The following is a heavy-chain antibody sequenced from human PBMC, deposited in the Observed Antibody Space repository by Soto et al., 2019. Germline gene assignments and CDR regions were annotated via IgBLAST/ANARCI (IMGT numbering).Heavy chain of an antibody. CDR1: GFTFSSYT. D-gene: IGHD2-15*01. V-gene: IGHV3-21*01. CDR3: ARSDCTGGSCYHDF. CDR2: ITSSSTYI. Sequence: EVQLVESGGGLVRPGGSLRLSCAASGFTFSSYTMNWVRQAPGKGLEWVASITSSSTYIYYADSVKGRFTISRDNAKNSLFLQLNSLRAEDTALYYCARSDCTGGSCYHDFWGQGALVNVSS. J-gene: IGHJ4*02.